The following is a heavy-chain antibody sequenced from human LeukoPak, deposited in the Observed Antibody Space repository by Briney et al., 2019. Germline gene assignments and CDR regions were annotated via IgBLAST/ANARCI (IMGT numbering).Heavy chain of an antibody. CDR3: ARIGDSTDY. Sequence: ASVKVSCKASGYTFTSYDINWVRQAPGQGLEWMGIINPSGGSTSYAQRFQGRVTMTRDTYTSTVYMELSSLRSEDTAVYYCARIGDSTDYWGQGTLVTVSS. D-gene: IGHD4-17*01. CDR2: INPSGGST. V-gene: IGHV1-46*01. CDR1: GYTFTSYD. J-gene: IGHJ4*02.